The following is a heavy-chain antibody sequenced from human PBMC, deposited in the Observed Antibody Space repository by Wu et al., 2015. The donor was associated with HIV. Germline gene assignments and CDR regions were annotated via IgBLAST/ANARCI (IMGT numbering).Heavy chain of an antibody. J-gene: IGHJ4*02. Sequence: QVQLQESGPGLVKPSQTLSLTCTVSGGSISSGDYYWSWIRQPPGKGLEWIGYIYYSGSTYYNPSLKSRVTISVDTSKNQFSLKLSSVTAADTAVYYCARDPLTDGSGSYCQDWGQGTLVTVSS. CDR1: GGSISSGDYY. V-gene: IGHV4-30-4*08. D-gene: IGHD3-10*01. CDR2: IYYSGST. CDR3: ARDPLTDGSGSYCQD.